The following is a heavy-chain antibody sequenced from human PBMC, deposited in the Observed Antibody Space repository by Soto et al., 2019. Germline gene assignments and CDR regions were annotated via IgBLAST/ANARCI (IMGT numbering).Heavy chain of an antibody. CDR3: ARDPRRDGYNYVSY. V-gene: IGHV1-69*13. CDR1: GGTFSSYA. CDR2: IIPIFGTA. D-gene: IGHD5-12*01. Sequence: SVKVSCKASGGTFSSYAISWVRQAPGQGLEWMGGIIPIFGTANYAQKFQGRVTITADESTSTAYMELSSLRSEDTAVYYCARDPRRDGYNYVSYWGQGTLVTVSS. J-gene: IGHJ4*02.